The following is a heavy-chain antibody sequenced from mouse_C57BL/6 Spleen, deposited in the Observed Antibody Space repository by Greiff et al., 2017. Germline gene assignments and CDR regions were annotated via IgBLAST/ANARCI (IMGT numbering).Heavy chain of an antibody. V-gene: IGHV1-81*01. CDR2: IYPRSGNT. J-gene: IGHJ3*01. CDR1: GYTFTSYG. Sequence: QVQLQQSGAELARPGASVKLSCKASGYTFTSYGISWVKQRPGQGLEWIGEIYPRSGNTYYNEKFKGKATLTADKSSSTAYMERRSLTSEDSAGYFCGDGYDEGAWFAYWGQGTLVTVSA. CDR3: GDGYDEGAWFAY. D-gene: IGHD2-2*01.